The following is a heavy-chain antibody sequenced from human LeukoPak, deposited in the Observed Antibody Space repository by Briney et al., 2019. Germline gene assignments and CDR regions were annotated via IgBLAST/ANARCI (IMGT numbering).Heavy chain of an antibody. CDR2: IYYSGST. Sequence: SETLSLTCTVSGGSISSSSYYWGWIRQPPGKGLEWIGSIYYSGSTYYNPSLKSRVTISVDTSKNQFSLQLSSATAADTAVYYCARHGRRIAVAGWGQGTLVTVSS. J-gene: IGHJ4*02. V-gene: IGHV4-39*01. CDR1: GGSISSSSYY. D-gene: IGHD6-19*01. CDR3: ARHGRRIAVAG.